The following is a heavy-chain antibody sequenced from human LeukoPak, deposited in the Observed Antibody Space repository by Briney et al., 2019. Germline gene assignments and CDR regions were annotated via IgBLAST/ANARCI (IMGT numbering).Heavy chain of an antibody. CDR2: ISSSSSYI. J-gene: IGHJ4*02. CDR1: GFTFSSYS. Sequence: PGGSLRLSCAASGFTFSSYSMNWVRQAPGKGLEWVSSISSSSSYIYYADSVKGRFTISRDNAKNSLYLQMNSLRAEDTAVYYCARDLGFLEYFDYWGQGTLVTVSS. V-gene: IGHV3-21*01. CDR3: ARDLGFLEYFDY. D-gene: IGHD3-3*01.